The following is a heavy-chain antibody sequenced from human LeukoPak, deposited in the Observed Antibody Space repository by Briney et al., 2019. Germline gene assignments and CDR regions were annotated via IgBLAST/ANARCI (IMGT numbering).Heavy chain of an antibody. J-gene: IGHJ4*02. CDR3: TREGYSGTYYFDY. CDR1: GFTFGDYA. V-gene: IGHV3-49*04. CDR2: IRSKAYGGTT. Sequence: GGSLRLSCTASGFTFGDYAMSWVRNAPGKGREWVGFIRSKAYGGTTEFPASVKGRFTISRDDSKSIAYLQMNSLKTEDTAVYYCTREGYSGTYYFDYWGQGTLVTVSS. D-gene: IGHD1-26*01.